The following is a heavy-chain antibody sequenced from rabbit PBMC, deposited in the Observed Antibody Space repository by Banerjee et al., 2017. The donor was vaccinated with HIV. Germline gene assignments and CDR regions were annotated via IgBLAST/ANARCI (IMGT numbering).Heavy chain of an antibody. CDR3: ARDTGSSFSSYGMDL. D-gene: IGHD8-1*01. J-gene: IGHJ6*01. CDR2: IDSSDGDT. V-gene: IGHV1S40*01. Sequence: RQAPGKGLEWIACIDSSDGDTDYANWPKGRFTISKASSTTVTLQMTSLTAADTATYFCARDTGSSFSSYGMDLWGPGTPRHRL.